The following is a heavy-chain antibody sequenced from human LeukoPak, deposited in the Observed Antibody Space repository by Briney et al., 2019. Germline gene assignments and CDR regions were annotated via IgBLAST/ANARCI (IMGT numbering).Heavy chain of an antibody. CDR1: GGSTSSSSHY. CDR3: ARGTEDIVVVPAAIYVDVYYFDY. Sequence: PSETLSLTCSVSGGSTSSSSHYWGWIRQPPGKGLEWIGEINHSGSTNYNPSLKSRVTISVDTSKNQFSLKLSSVTAADTAVYYCARGTEDIVVVPAAIYVDVYYFDYWGQGTLVTVSS. J-gene: IGHJ4*02. V-gene: IGHV4-39*07. CDR2: INHSGST. D-gene: IGHD2-2*01.